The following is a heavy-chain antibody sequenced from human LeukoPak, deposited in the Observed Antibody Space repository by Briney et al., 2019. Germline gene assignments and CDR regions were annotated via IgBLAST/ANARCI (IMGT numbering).Heavy chain of an antibody. J-gene: IGHJ4*02. CDR2: ISTSGRAT. Sequence: GGSLRLSCAASGFAFSTYAMTWVRQAPEKGLQWVSTISTSGRATYYADSVEGRFTISRDNSKNTLYLQMNSLRADDTAVYYCAKARGSSVYEQFDYWGQGTQVTVSS. D-gene: IGHD5/OR15-5a*01. CDR1: GFAFSTYA. V-gene: IGHV3-23*01. CDR3: AKARGSSVYEQFDY.